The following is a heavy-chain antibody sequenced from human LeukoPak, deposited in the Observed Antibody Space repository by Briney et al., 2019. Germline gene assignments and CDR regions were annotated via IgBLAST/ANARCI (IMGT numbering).Heavy chain of an antibody. V-gene: IGHV4-61*01. J-gene: IGHJ4*02. Sequence: SETLSLTCTVSGGSVSSGSYYWSWIRQPPGKGLEWIGNIYYTGSTNYNPSLKSRVTISVDTSKNQFSLKLSSVTAADTAVYYCARGPPGGDYFDYWGQGTLVTVSS. CDR1: GGSVSSGSYY. CDR2: IYYTGST. CDR3: ARGPPGGDYFDY. D-gene: IGHD4-17*01.